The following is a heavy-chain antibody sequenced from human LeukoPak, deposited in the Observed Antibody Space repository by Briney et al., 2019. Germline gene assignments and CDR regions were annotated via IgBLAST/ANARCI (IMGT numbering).Heavy chain of an antibody. CDR1: GFTLSTSW. D-gene: IGHD4-11*01. CDR2: IKEDGGKE. V-gene: IGHV3-7*01. Sequence: GGSLRLSCAASGFTLSTSWMTWVRQAPGKGLEWLANIKEDGGKENYVDSVKGRFTISRDNAKNTVYLQLNSLRVEDTALYYCARDRAYNAFDIWGQGTMVTVPS. J-gene: IGHJ3*02. CDR3: ARDRAYNAFDI.